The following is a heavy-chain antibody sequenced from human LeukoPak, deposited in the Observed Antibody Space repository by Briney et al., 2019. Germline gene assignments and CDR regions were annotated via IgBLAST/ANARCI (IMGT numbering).Heavy chain of an antibody. CDR3: VRETSHVFDF. CDR2: ISSRGSSI. V-gene: IGHV3-21*05. J-gene: IGHJ3*01. CDR1: GFTFSTYG. Sequence: PGGSLRLSCAASGFTFSTYGMHWVRQAPGKGLEWVSYISSRGSSIHYADSVKGRFTISRDNAKNSLYLQLSGLRAEDTAVYYCVRETSHVFDFWGQGTMVTVSS.